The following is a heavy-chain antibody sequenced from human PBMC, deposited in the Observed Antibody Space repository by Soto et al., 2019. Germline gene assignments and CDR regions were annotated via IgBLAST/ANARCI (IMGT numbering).Heavy chain of an antibody. J-gene: IGHJ5*02. CDR2: LYYGGST. CDR1: GGSIRSHY. V-gene: IGHV4-59*08. Sequence: QVQLQESGPGLVKPSETLSLTCTVSGGSIRSHYWSWIRQAPGKGLEWVGFLYYGGSTNYNPSLKTRATISVDTSKNQRSLRLTSVTAADTAVYYCARQGSSSWYFWFDPWGQGTLVTVSS. CDR3: ARQGSSSWYFWFDP. D-gene: IGHD6-13*01.